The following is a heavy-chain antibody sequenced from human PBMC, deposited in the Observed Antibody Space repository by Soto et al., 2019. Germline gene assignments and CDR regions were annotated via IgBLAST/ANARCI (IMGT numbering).Heavy chain of an antibody. CDR3: ARAGCSSTSCSWRDYYGMDV. V-gene: IGHV4-61*01. D-gene: IGHD2-2*01. CDR1: GGSVSSGSYY. Sequence: KPSETLSLTCTVSGGSVSSGSYYWSWIRQPPGKGLEWIGYIYYSGSTNYNPSLKSRVTISVDTSKNQFSLKLSSVTAADTAVYYCARAGCSSTSCSWRDYYGMDVWGQGTTVTVSS. J-gene: IGHJ6*02. CDR2: IYYSGST.